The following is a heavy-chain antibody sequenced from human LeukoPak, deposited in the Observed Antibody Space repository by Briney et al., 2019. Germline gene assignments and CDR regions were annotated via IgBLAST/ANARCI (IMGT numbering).Heavy chain of an antibody. J-gene: IGHJ3*02. D-gene: IGHD6-25*01. V-gene: IGHV1-46*01. CDR3: ARYGFSSVWQGGWHAFDI. Sequence: ASVKVSCKASGYTFTSYYLHWVRQAPGQGLEWMGIIHPTVGDTTYAQKFQGRVTMTRNMSTGTVYMDLSSLRSEDTAVYYCARYGFSSVWQGGWHAFDIWGQGTTVTVSS. CDR1: GYTFTSYY. CDR2: IHPTVGDT.